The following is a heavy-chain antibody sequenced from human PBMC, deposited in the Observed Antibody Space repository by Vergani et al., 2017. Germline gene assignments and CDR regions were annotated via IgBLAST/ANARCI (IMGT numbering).Heavy chain of an antibody. Sequence: VQLVESGGGVVQPGKSLSLSCETSGFIFSDYVMHWVRQAPGKGLEWVSTISSDGGSTYYADSVKGRFTISRDNSKNTLSLQMNSLTAEDTAIYYCAGPQGTSAYYYGGFDYWGQGILVTVSS. J-gene: IGHJ4*02. V-gene: IGHV3-23*04. CDR1: GFIFSDYV. CDR2: ISSDGGST. CDR3: AGPQGTSAYYYGGFDY. D-gene: IGHD3-22*01.